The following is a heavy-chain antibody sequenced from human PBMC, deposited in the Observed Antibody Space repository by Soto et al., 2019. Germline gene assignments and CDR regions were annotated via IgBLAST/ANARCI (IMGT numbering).Heavy chain of an antibody. CDR3: ARFLYPAGTDYYFYYMDV. J-gene: IGHJ6*03. CDR2: IVVGSGNT. D-gene: IGHD3-3*01. V-gene: IGHV1-58*02. CDR1: GFTFTSSA. Sequence: GASVKVSCKASGFTFTSSAMQWVRQARGQRLEWIGWIVVGSGNTNYAQKFQERVTITRDMSTSTAYMELSSLRSEDTAVYYCARFLYPAGTDYYFYYMDVWGKGTAVTVSS.